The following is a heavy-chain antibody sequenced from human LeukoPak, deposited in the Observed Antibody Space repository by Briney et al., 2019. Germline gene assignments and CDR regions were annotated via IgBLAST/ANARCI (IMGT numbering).Heavy chain of an antibody. CDR1: GGSFSGYY. Sequence: SETLSLTCAVYGGSFSGYYWSWIRQPPGKGLEWIGEINHSGSTNYNPSLKSRVTISVDTSKNQFSLKLSSVTAADTAVYYCARERGVITGTNFDYWGQGTLVTVSS. D-gene: IGHD1-7*01. CDR2: INHSGST. CDR3: ARERGVITGTNFDY. V-gene: IGHV4-34*01. J-gene: IGHJ4*02.